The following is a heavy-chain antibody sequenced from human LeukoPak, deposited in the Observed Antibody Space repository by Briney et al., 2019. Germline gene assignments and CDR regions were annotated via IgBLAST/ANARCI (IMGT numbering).Heavy chain of an antibody. CDR3: ARAEWLMYGY. Sequence: SETLSLTCAVYGGSFSGYYWSWIRQPPGKGLEWIGEINHSGSTNYNPSLKSRVTISVDTSKNQFSLKLSSVTAADTAVYYCARAEWLMYGYWGQGTLVTVSS. J-gene: IGHJ4*02. CDR1: GGSFSGYY. CDR2: INHSGST. V-gene: IGHV4-34*01. D-gene: IGHD3-3*01.